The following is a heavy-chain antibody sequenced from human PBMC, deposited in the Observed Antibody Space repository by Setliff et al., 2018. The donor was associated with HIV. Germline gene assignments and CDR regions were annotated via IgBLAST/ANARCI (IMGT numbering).Heavy chain of an antibody. D-gene: IGHD4-17*01. V-gene: IGHV5-51*01. CDR3: ATWTRAETSENFQH. Sequence: LGESLKISCKGSGYSFTSYWIGWVRQMPGKGLEWMGVISPGDSDTRYNPSFQGQVTISADKSITTAYVQWSSLKASDTAMYYCATWTRAETSENFQHWGQGTLVTVSS. J-gene: IGHJ1*01. CDR2: ISPGDSDT. CDR1: GYSFTSYW.